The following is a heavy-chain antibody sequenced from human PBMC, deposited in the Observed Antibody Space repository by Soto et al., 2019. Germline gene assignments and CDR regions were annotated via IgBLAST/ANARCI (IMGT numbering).Heavy chain of an antibody. CDR2: IYYSGSN. Sequence: QLQLQESGPGLVKPSETLSLTCTVSGGSISSSSYYWGWIRQPPGKGLEWIGSIYYSGSNYYNPSTKSRATISVDTSKNQFSLKLSSVTAADTAVYYCARHTPAISISDHWGQGTLVTVSS. D-gene: IGHD2-15*01. V-gene: IGHV4-39*01. CDR3: ARHTPAISISDH. J-gene: IGHJ4*02. CDR1: GGSISSSSYY.